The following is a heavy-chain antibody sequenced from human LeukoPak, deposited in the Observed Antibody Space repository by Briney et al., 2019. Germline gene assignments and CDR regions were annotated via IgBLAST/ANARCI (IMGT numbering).Heavy chain of an antibody. V-gene: IGHV3-7*03. CDR1: GFTFGISW. CDR3: ARLGYCSSTSCYQGGVDY. CDR2: IKPDGSEK. J-gene: IGHJ4*02. Sequence: GGSLRLSCAASGFTFGISWMSWVRQAPGKGLECVANIKPDGSEKYYVDSVKGRFTISRDNAKNSLHLQMNSLRAEDTALYHCARLGYCSSTSCYQGGVDYWGQGTLVTVSS. D-gene: IGHD2-2*01.